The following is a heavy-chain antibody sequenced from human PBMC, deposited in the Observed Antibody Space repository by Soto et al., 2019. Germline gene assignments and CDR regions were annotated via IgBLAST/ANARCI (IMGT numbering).Heavy chain of an antibody. Sequence: ASVKVSCKASGYTFTSYDINWVRQVTGQRPEWLGWMNPNSGNTGYAQKFQGRVTMTRNTSISTAYMELSSLRSEDTAVYYCARSYSGSRRYAFDIWGQGTMVTVSS. CDR1: GYTFTSYD. CDR2: MNPNSGNT. V-gene: IGHV1-8*01. CDR3: ARSYSGSRRYAFDI. D-gene: IGHD5-12*01. J-gene: IGHJ3*02.